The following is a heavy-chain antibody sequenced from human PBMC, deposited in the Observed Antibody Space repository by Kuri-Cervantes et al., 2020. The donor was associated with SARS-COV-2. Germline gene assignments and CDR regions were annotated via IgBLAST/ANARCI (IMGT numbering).Heavy chain of an antibody. D-gene: IGHD2-8*01. CDR1: GFTVSSNY. V-gene: IGHV3-53*01. Sequence: ESLKISLAASGFTVSSNYMSLVRQAPGKGLEWVSVIYSGGSTYYADAVKGRFTISRDNSKNTLYLQMNILRAGDKAVYYCAKDRVYLRWYFDLWGRGTLVTVSS. J-gene: IGHJ2*01. CDR3: AKDRVYLRWYFDL. CDR2: IYSGGST.